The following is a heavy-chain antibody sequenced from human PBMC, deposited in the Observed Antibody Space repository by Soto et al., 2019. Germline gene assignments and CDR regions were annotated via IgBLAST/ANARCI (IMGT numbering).Heavy chain of an antibody. V-gene: IGHV1-69*02. D-gene: IGHD2-15*01. J-gene: IGHJ4*02. Sequence: QVPLVQSGAEVKKPGSSVKVSCKASGGTFSSYTISWVRQAPGQGLEWMGRIIPILGIANYAQKFQGRVTITADKSTSTAYMELSSLRSEDTAVYYCARGDSSYCSGGSCYLEDYWGQGTLVTVSS. CDR2: IIPILGIA. CDR1: GGTFSSYT. CDR3: ARGDSSYCSGGSCYLEDY.